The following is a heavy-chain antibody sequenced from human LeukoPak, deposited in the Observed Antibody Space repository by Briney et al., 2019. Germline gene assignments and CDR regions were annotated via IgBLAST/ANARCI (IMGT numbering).Heavy chain of an antibody. Sequence: TGGSLRLSCAASGFTFSTHSMNWVRQAPGKGLEWVSSISSGGGVMHYADSVKGRFTISRDNAKTSLYLQMDSLRAEDTAVYYCARTYYDSGGPLLFDAFDLWGQGTVVTVSS. J-gene: IGHJ3*01. V-gene: IGHV3-21*01. D-gene: IGHD3-22*01. CDR1: GFTFSTHS. CDR2: ISSGGGVM. CDR3: ARTYYDSGGPLLFDAFDL.